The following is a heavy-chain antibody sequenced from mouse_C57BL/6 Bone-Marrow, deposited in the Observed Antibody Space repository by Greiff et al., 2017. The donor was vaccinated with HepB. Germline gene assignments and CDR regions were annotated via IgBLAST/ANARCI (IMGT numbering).Heavy chain of an antibody. CDR3: TTWQLGLGAMDY. J-gene: IGHJ4*01. CDR1: GFNIKDDY. Sequence: EVQGVESGAELVRPGASVKLSCTASGFNIKDDYMHWVKQRPEQGLEWIGWIDPENGDTEYASKFQGKATITADTSSNTAYLQLSSLTSEDTAVYYCTTWQLGLGAMDYWGQGTSVTVSS. V-gene: IGHV14-4*01. CDR2: IDPENGDT. D-gene: IGHD4-1*02.